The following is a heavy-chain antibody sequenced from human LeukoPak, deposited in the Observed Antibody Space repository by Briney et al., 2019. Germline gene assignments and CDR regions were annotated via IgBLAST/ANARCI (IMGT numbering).Heavy chain of an antibody. J-gene: IGHJ5*02. CDR1: GYSISSGCY. Sequence: SGTLSLTCAVSGYSISSGCYWGWIRQPPGKGLEWIGSIYHSGSTYYNPSLKSRVTISVDTSKNQFSLKLSSVTAADTAVYYCARDRPPNLLLWFGESSNWFDPWGQGTLVTVSS. CDR3: ARDRPPNLLLWFGESSNWFDP. D-gene: IGHD3-10*01. V-gene: IGHV4-38-2*02. CDR2: IYHSGST.